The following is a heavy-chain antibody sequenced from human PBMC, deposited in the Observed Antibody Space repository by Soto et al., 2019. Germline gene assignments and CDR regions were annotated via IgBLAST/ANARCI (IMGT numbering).Heavy chain of an antibody. CDR1: GYSFTDYY. CDR2: INTKTGGT. CDR3: ASVGPTGWLDP. Sequence: QVHLVQSGAEVKKPGASVKVSCKASGYSFTDYYMHWVRQAPGQGLEWMGWINTKTGGTNYAQRVQGMVTKTGDTSINTADVESSRLSSDDTAVYYCASVGPTGWLDPWGQGTVVTVSS. J-gene: IGHJ5*02. V-gene: IGHV1-2*02.